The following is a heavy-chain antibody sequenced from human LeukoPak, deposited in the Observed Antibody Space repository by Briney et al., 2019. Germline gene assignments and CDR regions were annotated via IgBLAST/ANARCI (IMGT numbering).Heavy chain of an antibody. CDR3: AGHHPRNTVDF. J-gene: IGHJ4*02. CDR2: ISDIGSI. Sequence: SETLSLTCTVSGGSISSYYWSWIRQPPGKGREWIAYISDIGSINYNPSLKSRVTISLETSKNQFSLKLSSVTAADTAVYYCAGHHPRNTVDFWGQGTLVTVSS. D-gene: IGHD2/OR15-2a*01. CDR1: GGSISSYY. V-gene: IGHV4-59*08.